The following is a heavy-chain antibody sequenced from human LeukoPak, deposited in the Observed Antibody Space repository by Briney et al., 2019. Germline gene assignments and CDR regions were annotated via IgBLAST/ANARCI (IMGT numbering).Heavy chain of an antibody. D-gene: IGHD3-22*01. CDR3: ARARCDTCGYGS. J-gene: IGHJ5*02. V-gene: IGHV3-66*02. CDR1: GFAVSNNY. Sequence: GGSLRLSCAASGFAVSNNYMNWVRQAPGEGLEWVAVIYDGGHTDYADSVKGRFTISRDSSKNTLYLQMNSLRPEDTAEYYCARARCDTCGYGSWGQGTLVTVSS. CDR2: IYDGGHT.